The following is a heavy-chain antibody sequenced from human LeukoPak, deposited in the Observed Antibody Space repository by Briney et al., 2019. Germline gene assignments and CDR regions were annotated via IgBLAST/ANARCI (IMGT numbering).Heavy chain of an antibody. D-gene: IGHD2-2*01. V-gene: IGHV3-23*01. Sequence: GGSLRLSCAASGFTFSSYAMSWVRQAPGKGLEWVSAISGSGGSTYYADSVKGRFTISRDNSKNTLYLQVNSLRAEDTAVYYCARHGYIVVVPAATGAFDIWGQGTMVTVSS. CDR2: ISGSGGST. CDR3: ARHGYIVVVPAATGAFDI. CDR1: GFTFSSYA. J-gene: IGHJ3*02.